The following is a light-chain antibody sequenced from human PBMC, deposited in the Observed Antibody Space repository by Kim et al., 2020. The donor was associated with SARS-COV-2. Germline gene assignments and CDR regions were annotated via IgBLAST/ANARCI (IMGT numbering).Light chain of an antibody. CDR1: RSVLYSSDNQNY. J-gene: IGKJ2*01. CDR2: WAS. V-gene: IGKV4-1*01. CDR3: QQYYGNPYT. Sequence: RATISCKSSRSVLYSSDNQNYLAWYQQRPGQPPRLLIYWASVRESGVPDRFGGSGSGTDFTLTISSLQAEDVAVYYCQQYYGNPYTFGQGTKLEI.